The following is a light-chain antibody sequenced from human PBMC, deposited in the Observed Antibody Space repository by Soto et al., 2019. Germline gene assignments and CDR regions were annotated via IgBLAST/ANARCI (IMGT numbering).Light chain of an antibody. J-gene: IGKJ4*01. CDR2: HAS. CDR3: QQYNEWPLT. V-gene: IGKV3-15*01. Sequence: EIVMTQSPATLSVSPGERAILSCRASQSVSNNLAWYQQKPGQAPSLLIYHASTRASGIPARISGSGSETEFTLTISSLQSEDFAVYYCQQYNEWPLTFGGGTKVEIK. CDR1: QSVSNN.